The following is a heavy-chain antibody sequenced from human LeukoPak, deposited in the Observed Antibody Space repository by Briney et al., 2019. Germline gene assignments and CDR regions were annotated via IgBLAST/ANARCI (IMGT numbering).Heavy chain of an antibody. V-gene: IGHV4-59*01. CDR3: VRYEVGSSWAQAFDM. J-gene: IGHJ3*02. Sequence: SETLSLTCTVSNDSIKDYYWNWIRQPPGKGLEWIGFISNSGSTNYNPSLKSRVTISIDTSKKQFSLKLSSVTAADTAVYYCVRYEVGSSWAQAFDMWGQGTMVTVSS. CDR1: NDSIKDYY. D-gene: IGHD6-13*01. CDR2: ISNSGST.